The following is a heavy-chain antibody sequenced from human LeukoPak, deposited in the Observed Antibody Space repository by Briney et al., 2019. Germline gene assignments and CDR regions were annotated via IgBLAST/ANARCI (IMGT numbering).Heavy chain of an antibody. CDR1: GGSISSSNY. CDR2: IYHSGSA. Sequence: SGTLSLTCAVSGGSISSSNYWSWVRQPPGKGLEWIGEIYHSGSANYNPSLKSRVTISVDTSKNQFSLNLNSVTAADTAVYYCARSRPEKPNPELEFDCWGQGTLVTVSS. V-gene: IGHV4-4*02. D-gene: IGHD1-26*01. CDR3: ARSRPEKPNPELEFDC. J-gene: IGHJ4*02.